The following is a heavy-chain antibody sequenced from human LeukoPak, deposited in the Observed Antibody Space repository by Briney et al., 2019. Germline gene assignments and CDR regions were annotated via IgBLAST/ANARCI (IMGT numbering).Heavy chain of an antibody. CDR2: ISYDGGNR. CDR1: GFTFSNYG. Sequence: PGRSLRLSCAASGFTFSNYGMHWVRRAPGKGLAWVAFISYDGGNRYYADSVKGRFTISSDNSKNTLFLQMNSLRAEDTAVYYCAKDSMLGRDYGYYFDSWGQGTLVTVSS. V-gene: IGHV3-30*18. D-gene: IGHD4-17*01. CDR3: AKDSMLGRDYGYYFDS. J-gene: IGHJ4*02.